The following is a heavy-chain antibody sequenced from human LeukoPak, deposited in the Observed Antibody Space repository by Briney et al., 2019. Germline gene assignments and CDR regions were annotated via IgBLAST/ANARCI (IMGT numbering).Heavy chain of an antibody. V-gene: IGHV5-10-1*01. CDR1: GYSFTSYW. Sequence: GESLKISCKGSGYSFTSYWISWVRQMPGKGLEWMGRIDPRDSYTNYSPSFQGHVTISADKSISTAYLQWSSPKASDTAMYYCARRGTYCSSTSCSETIDYWGQGTLVTVSS. CDR2: IDPRDSYT. CDR3: ARRGTYCSSTSCSETIDY. J-gene: IGHJ4*02. D-gene: IGHD2-2*01.